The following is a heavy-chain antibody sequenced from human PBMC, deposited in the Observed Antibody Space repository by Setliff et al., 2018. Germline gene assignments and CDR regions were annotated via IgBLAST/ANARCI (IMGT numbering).Heavy chain of an antibody. Sequence: ASVKVSCKASGYTFTSYDINWVRQATGQGLEWMGWMNPNNGNTGYAQKFQGRVTMTRNTSISTAYMELSSLRSEDTAVYYCARGLNYGPATQAWGQGTLVTVSS. J-gene: IGHJ5*02. D-gene: IGHD3-10*01. CDR3: ARGLNYGPATQA. CDR1: GYTFTSYD. V-gene: IGHV1-8*01. CDR2: MNPNNGNT.